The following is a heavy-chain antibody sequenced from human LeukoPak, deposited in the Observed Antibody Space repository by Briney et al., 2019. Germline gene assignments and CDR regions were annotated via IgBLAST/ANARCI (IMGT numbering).Heavy chain of an antibody. J-gene: IGHJ6*02. V-gene: IGHV4-39*01. CDR2: IYYSGST. D-gene: IGHD2-2*02. CDR3: ARWDCSSTSCYTDYYYYGLDV. Sequence: PSETLSLTCTVSGGSINSGGYYWAWIRQPPGKGLEWIGSIYYSGSTYYNPSLKSRVTISIDMSKNQFSLKLSSVTATDTAVYYCARWDCSSTSCYTDYYYYGLDVWGHGTTVTVSS. CDR1: GGSINSGGYY.